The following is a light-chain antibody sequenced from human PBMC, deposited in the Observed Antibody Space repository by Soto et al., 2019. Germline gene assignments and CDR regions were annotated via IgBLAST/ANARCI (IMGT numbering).Light chain of an antibody. V-gene: IGLV2-8*01. CDR1: KSDIGGDNY. Sequence: QSALTQPPSASGFPGQSVTISCTGPKSDIGGDNYVSWYHRQPGRAPKLIIYEVTERPSGVPGRFSGSKSGDTASLTVTGLQAEDEGEYYCSSFTGSHNYIGFGGGTKVTVL. CDR3: SSFTGSHNYIG. J-gene: IGLJ3*02. CDR2: EVT.